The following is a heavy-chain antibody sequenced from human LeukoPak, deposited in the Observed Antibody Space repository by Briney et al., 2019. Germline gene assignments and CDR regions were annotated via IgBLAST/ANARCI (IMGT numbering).Heavy chain of an antibody. CDR1: GYSISSGYY. V-gene: IGHV4-38-2*01. CDR2: IFHDGTT. D-gene: IGHD3-3*01. J-gene: IGHJ4*02. Sequence: SETLSLTCSVSGYSISSGYYWGWIRQPPGKGQEWIGTIFHDGTTYYNPSLKSRVTIPVEKSKNQFSLRLNFVTAADTAVYYCARTIDDFRSGYYLALGYWGQGILVTVSS. CDR3: ARTIDDFRSGYYLALGY.